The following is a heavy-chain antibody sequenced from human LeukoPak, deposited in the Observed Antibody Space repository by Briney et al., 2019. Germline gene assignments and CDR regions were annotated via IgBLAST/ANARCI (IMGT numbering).Heavy chain of an antibody. V-gene: IGHV5-51*01. J-gene: IGHJ4*02. CDR3: ARQTQGDGYNFIDY. Sequence: GESLKISCKGSGCSFTSYWIGWVRQMPGKGLEWMGIIYPGDSDATYSPSFQGQVTISADKSISTAYLQWSSLKASDTAMYYCARQTQGDGYNFIDYWGQGTLVTVSS. D-gene: IGHD5-24*01. CDR2: IYPGDSDA. CDR1: GCSFTSYW.